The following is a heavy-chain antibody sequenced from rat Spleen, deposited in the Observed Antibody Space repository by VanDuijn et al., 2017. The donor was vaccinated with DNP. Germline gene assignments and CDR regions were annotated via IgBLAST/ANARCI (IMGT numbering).Heavy chain of an antibody. CDR1: GFTFSDYY. Sequence: EVHLVESGGGLVQPGRSLKLSCAASGFTFSDYYMAWVRQVPTKGLEWVALVSLDATRTYYRDSVKGRFTISRDNAKSSLYMQMDSLRSEDTATYYCTTSILRVFDYWGQGVMVTVSS. J-gene: IGHJ2*01. V-gene: IGHV5-20*01. D-gene: IGHD1-7*01. CDR3: TTSILRVFDY. CDR2: VSLDATRT.